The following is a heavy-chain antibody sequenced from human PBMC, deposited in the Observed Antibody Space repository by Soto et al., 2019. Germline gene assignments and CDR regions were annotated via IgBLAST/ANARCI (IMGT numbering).Heavy chain of an antibody. CDR1: GYTFTSYA. CDR2: INAGNGNT. J-gene: IGHJ4*02. CDR3: ASQKRDVPAYFDY. Sequence: GASVKVSCKASGYTFTSYAMHWVRQAPGQRLEWMGWINAGNGNTKYSQKFQGRVTITRDTSASTAYMELRSLRSDDTAVYYCASQKRDVPAYFDYWGQGTLVTVSS. V-gene: IGHV1-3*01.